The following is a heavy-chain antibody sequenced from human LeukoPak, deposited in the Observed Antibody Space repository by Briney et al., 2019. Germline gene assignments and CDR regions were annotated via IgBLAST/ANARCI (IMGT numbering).Heavy chain of an antibody. J-gene: IGHJ4*02. V-gene: IGHV3-7*03. D-gene: IGHD1-26*01. CDR1: GFTFSTFW. CDR3: ARDSGSYQIAIDY. CDR2: IKTDGSEK. Sequence: PGGSLRLSCAASGFTFSTFWMSWVRQAPGKGLEWVANIKTDGSEKYYVDSMKGRFTVSRDNAKNSLYLQMNSLRAEDTAVYYCARDSGSYQIAIDYWGQGTLVTVSS.